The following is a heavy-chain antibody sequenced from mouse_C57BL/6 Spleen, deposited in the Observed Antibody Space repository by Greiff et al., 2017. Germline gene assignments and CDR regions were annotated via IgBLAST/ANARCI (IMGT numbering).Heavy chain of an antibody. CDR1: GYAFSSYW. CDR3: AGTPYGDDAGFAY. V-gene: IGHV1-80*01. J-gene: IGHJ3*01. CDR2: IYPGDSAT. Sequence: VQLQQSGAELVKPGASVKLSCKASGYAFSSYWMHWVKQRPGKGLEWIGQIYPGDSATNYNGTFKGKSTLTVDKSSSTAYLQLSSLTSEDSAIXYYAGTPYGDDAGFAYWGQGTLVTVSA. D-gene: IGHD2-2*01.